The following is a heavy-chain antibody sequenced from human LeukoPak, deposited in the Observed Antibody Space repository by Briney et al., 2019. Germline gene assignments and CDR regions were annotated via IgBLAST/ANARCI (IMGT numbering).Heavy chain of an antibody. V-gene: IGHV4-59*08. CDR3: ARHFAFSYYYMDV. Sequence: PSETLSLTCTVSGGSISSYYWSWIRQPPRKGLEWIGYIYYSGSTNYNPSLKSRVTISVDTSKNQFSLKLSSVTAADTAVYYCARHFAFSYYYMDVWGKGTTVTVSS. CDR1: GGSISSYY. CDR2: IYYSGST. J-gene: IGHJ6*03.